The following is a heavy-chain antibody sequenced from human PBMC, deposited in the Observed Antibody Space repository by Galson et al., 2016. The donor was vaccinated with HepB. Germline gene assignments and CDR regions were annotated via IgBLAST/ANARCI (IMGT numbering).Heavy chain of an antibody. V-gene: IGHV1-69*10. Sequence: SVKVSCKAPGGTLSRHTLSWVRQAPGQGLEWMGGFIPFLEKPNYAQRFQGRLTITVDKSTSTAYMELSSLRSEDMGVYYCARGGTLAAAVSSSYYGMDAWGQGTTVIVSS. D-gene: IGHD6-13*01. CDR2: FIPFLEKP. CDR1: GGTLSRHT. CDR3: ARGGTLAAAVSSSYYGMDA. J-gene: IGHJ6*02.